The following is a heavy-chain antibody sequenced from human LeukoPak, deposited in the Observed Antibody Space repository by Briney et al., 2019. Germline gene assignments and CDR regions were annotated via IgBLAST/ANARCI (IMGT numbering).Heavy chain of an antibody. CDR1: GYTLTELS. CDR3: ATNVDTAMDSPYYFYYMDV. V-gene: IGHV1-24*01. CDR2: LDPEDGET. Sequence: GASVKVSCKVSGYTLTELSMHWVRQAPGKGLEWMGGLDPEDGETIYAQKFQGRVTMTEDTSTDTAYMELSSLRSEDTAVYYCATNVDTAMDSPYYFYYMDVWGKGTTVTVSS. D-gene: IGHD5-18*01. J-gene: IGHJ6*03.